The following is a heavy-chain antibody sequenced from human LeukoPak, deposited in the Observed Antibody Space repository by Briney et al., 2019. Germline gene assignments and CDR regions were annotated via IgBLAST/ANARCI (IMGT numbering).Heavy chain of an antibody. J-gene: IGHJ6*03. Sequence: ASVKVSCKASGYTFTSYAMNWVRQAPGQGLEWMGWINTNTGNPTYAQGFTGRFVFSLDTSVSTAYLQFSSLKAEDTAVYYCARGRGATTFNYYYMDVWGKGTTVTVSS. CDR1: GYTFTSYA. V-gene: IGHV7-4-1*02. CDR3: ARGRGATTFNYYYMDV. D-gene: IGHD1-26*01. CDR2: INTNTGNP.